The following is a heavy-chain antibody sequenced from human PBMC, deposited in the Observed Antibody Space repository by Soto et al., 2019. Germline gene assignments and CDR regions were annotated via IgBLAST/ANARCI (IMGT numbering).Heavy chain of an antibody. CDR3: AKTLLWFDY. D-gene: IGHD3-10*01. J-gene: IGHJ5*01. CDR2: ISGGGSNT. Sequence: GGSLRLSCAASGFTFSTYAMTWVRQAPGKGLEWVSSISGGGSNTYYAASVVGRFTVSRDISKNTLFLQMNSLRSEDTAVYYCAKTLLWFDYWGQGTLVTVSS. CDR1: GFTFSTYA. V-gene: IGHV3-23*01.